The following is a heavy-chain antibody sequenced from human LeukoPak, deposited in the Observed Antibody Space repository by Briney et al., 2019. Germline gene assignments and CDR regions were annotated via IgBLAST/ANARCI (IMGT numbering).Heavy chain of an antibody. D-gene: IGHD3-22*01. Sequence: SETLSLTCAVYGGSFSGYYWSWIRQPPGKGLEWIGEINHSGSTNYNPSLKSRVTISVDTSKNQFSLKLNPVTAADTAVYYCARGERIKYYYDSSGYYNYWGQGTLVTVSS. V-gene: IGHV4-34*01. CDR1: GGSFSGYY. J-gene: IGHJ4*02. CDR3: ARGERIKYYYDSSGYYNY. CDR2: INHSGST.